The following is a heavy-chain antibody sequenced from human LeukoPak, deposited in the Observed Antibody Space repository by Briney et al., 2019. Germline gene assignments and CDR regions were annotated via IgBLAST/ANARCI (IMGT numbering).Heavy chain of an antibody. V-gene: IGHV1-2*06. CDR1: GYTFTGYY. D-gene: IGHD1-26*01. CDR3: ASLYDIVGTTVDY. Sequence: PWASVKVSCKASGYTFTGYYIHWVRQAPGQGLEWMGRIDPNTGGTKSAKNFQGRVTMTRDTSISTAYMALSGLRSDDTAVYYCASLYDIVGTTVDYWGQGTLVTVSS. CDR2: IDPNTGGT. J-gene: IGHJ4*02.